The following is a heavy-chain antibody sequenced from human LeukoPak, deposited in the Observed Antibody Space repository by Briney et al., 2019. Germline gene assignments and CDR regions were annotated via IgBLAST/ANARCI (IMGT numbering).Heavy chain of an antibody. CDR2: INPNSGGT. V-gene: IGHV1-2*02. Sequence: ASVKVSCKASGYTFTGYYMRWVRHAPGQGLEWMGWINPNSGGTNYAQKFQGRVTMTRDTSISTAYMELSRLRSDDTAVYYRARSRSEVPAAITGLDFQHWGQGTLVTVSS. CDR1: GYTFTGYY. CDR3: ARSRSEVPAAITGLDFQH. J-gene: IGHJ1*01. D-gene: IGHD2-2*01.